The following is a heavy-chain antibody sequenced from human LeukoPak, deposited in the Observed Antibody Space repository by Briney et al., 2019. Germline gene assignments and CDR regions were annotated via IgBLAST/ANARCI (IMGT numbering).Heavy chain of an antibody. Sequence: ASVKVSCKASGYTFTDYYMHWVRQAPGQGLEWMGWIGPNSGGTNYAQKFQGRVTMTRDTSTSTVYVELNSLKPDDTAVYYCARGPLLVYDTNDSGFDIWGQGTLVTVSS. J-gene: IGHJ3*02. D-gene: IGHD2-8*01. CDR1: GYTFTDYY. CDR3: ARGPLLVYDTNDSGFDI. CDR2: IGPNSGGT. V-gene: IGHV1-2*02.